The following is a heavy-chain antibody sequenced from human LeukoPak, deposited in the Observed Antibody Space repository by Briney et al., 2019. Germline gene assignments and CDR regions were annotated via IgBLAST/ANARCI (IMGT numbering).Heavy chain of an antibody. V-gene: IGHV3-9*01. CDR3: AKDMEQWLVRYAFDI. D-gene: IGHD6-19*01. CDR1: GFSFEDYG. J-gene: IGHJ3*02. CDR2: ISWNSGSI. Sequence: GGSLRLSCAASGFSFEDYGMHWVRQAPGKGLEWVSGISWNSGSIGYADSVKGRFTMSRDNAKNSLYLQMNSLRAEDTALYYCAKDMEQWLVRYAFDIWGQGTMVTVSS.